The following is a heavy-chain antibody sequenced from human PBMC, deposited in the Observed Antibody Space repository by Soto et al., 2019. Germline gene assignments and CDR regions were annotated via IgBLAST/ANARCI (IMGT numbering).Heavy chain of an antibody. CDR1: GGSISSGGYF. J-gene: IGHJ4*02. V-gene: IGHV4-31*03. D-gene: IGHD2-21*01. CDR2: IYHSGST. CDR3: AREGYAHFGDDGPFDLFYFDN. Sequence: QMQLQESGPGLVKPSQTLSLTCTVSGGSISSGGYFWNWLRQHPGKGLEWIGFIYHSGSTFYSPSLQSRGSISVDTSKNQFSLKLSSVAPADTAVYYCAREGYAHFGDDGPFDLFYFDNWGPGTLVTVSS.